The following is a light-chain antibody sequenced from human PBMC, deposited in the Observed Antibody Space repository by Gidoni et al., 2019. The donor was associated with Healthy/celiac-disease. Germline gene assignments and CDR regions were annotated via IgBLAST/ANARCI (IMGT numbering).Light chain of an antibody. CDR3: QQSYSTPPFT. J-gene: IGKJ3*01. Sequence: DIQMTQSPSSLSASVGDRVTITCRASQSISSYLNWYQQKPGKAPKLLIYAASSLQSGVPSRFSGSGSGTDFTLTISSLQPEDFATYYCQQSYSTPPFTFGSXTKVDIK. CDR2: AAS. V-gene: IGKV1-39*01. CDR1: QSISSY.